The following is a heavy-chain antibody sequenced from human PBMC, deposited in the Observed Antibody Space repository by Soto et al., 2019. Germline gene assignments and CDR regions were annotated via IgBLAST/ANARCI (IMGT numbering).Heavy chain of an antibody. CDR1: VGTFSRYA. V-gene: IGHV1-69*13. CDR2: IIPIFGTA. CDR3: ARGRELLLGWFDP. J-gene: IGHJ5*02. D-gene: IGHD1-26*01. Sequence: SGKVSCKASVGTFSRYAITLVRQAPGQGLEWMGGIIPIFGTANYAQKFQGRVTITADESTSTAYMELSSLRSEYTAVYYWARGRELLLGWFDPWGQGTLVTVSS.